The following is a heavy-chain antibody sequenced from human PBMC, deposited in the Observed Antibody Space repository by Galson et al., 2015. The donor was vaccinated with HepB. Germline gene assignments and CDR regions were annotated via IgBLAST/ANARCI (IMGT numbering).Heavy chain of an antibody. CDR3: ARGLYRGARLRYYYGMDV. CDR2: IIPIFGTA. J-gene: IGHJ6*02. Sequence: SCKASGGTFSSYAISWVRQAPGQGLEWMGGIIPIFGTANYAQKFQGRVTITADKSTSTAYMELSSLRSEDTAVYYCARGLYRGARLRYYYGMDVWGQGTTVTVSS. CDR1: GGTFSSYA. D-gene: IGHD3-16*01. V-gene: IGHV1-69*06.